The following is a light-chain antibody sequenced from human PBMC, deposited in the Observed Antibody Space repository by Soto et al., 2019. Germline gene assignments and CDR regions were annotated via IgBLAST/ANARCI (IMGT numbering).Light chain of an antibody. CDR2: DVS. V-gene: IGLV2-11*01. CDR1: SSDVGGYNH. CDR3: GSYAGNYIWV. Sequence: QSALTQPRSVSGSPGQSVTISCTGTSSDVGGYNHVSWYQQHPGKAPKVMIYDVSKWASGVPDRFSGSKSGNTASLTISGLQAEDEADYYCGSYAGNYIWVFGGGTELTVL. J-gene: IGLJ3*02.